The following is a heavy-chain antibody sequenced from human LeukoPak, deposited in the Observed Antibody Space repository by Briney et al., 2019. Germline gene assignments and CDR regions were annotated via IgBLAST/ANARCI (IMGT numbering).Heavy chain of an antibody. CDR1: GYTFTSYG. Sequence: ASVKVSCKASGYTFTSYGISWVRQAPGQGLEWMGWISACNGNTNYAQKLQGRVTMTTDTSTSTAYMELRSLRSDDTAVYYCARDLYSSSWDDYYYYGMDVWGQGTTVTVSS. CDR2: ISACNGNT. CDR3: ARDLYSSSWDDYYYYGMDV. V-gene: IGHV1-18*01. D-gene: IGHD6-13*01. J-gene: IGHJ6*02.